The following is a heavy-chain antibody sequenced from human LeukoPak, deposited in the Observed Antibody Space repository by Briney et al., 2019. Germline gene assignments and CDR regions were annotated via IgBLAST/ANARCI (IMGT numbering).Heavy chain of an antibody. V-gene: IGHV5-51*01. D-gene: IGHD3-10*01. CDR1: GYSFTSYW. J-gene: IGHJ3*02. Sequence: GESLKTSCKGSGYSFTSYWIGWVRQMPGKGMGWMGIISHGDSDTRYSRSFQGQVIISADKPISTAYLQWSSLKASDTAMYYCARPVYYYGSGSYYDAFDIWGQGTMVTVSS. CDR3: ARPVYYYGSGSYYDAFDI. CDR2: ISHGDSDT.